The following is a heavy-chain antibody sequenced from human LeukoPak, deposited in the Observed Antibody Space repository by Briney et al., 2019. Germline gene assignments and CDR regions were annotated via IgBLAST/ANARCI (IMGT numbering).Heavy chain of an antibody. D-gene: IGHD4-17*01. CDR1: GFFFSNYD. CDR3: ARGVTVTTDF. V-gene: IGHV3-23*01. J-gene: IGHJ4*02. Sequence: GGSLRLSCAASGFFFSNYDMNWVRQAPGSGLEWVSGPSGSGGSTFYADSVKGRFTISRDNSKNTVYLQMNSLRGEDTAMHYCARGVTVTTDFWGQGTLVTVSS. CDR2: PSGSGGST.